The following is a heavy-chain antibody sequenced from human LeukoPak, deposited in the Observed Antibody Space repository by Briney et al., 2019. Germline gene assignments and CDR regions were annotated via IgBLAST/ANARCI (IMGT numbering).Heavy chain of an antibody. D-gene: IGHD3-3*01. J-gene: IGHJ5*02. Sequence: TSETLSLTCTVSGGSISSYYWSWIRQPPGKGLEWIGYIYYSGSTNYNPSLKSRVTISVDTSKNQFSLKLSSVTAADTAVYYCARDKNDFWRSPAGFDPWGQGTLVTVSS. CDR3: ARDKNDFWRSPAGFDP. CDR1: GGSISSYY. V-gene: IGHV4-59*12. CDR2: IYYSGST.